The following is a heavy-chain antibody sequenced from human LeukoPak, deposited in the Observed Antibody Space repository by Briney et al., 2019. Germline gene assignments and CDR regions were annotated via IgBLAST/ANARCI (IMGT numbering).Heavy chain of an antibody. CDR1: GYTFTSYD. D-gene: IGHD3-22*01. V-gene: IGHV1-8*01. Sequence: ASVKVSCKASGYTFTSYDINWVRPATGQGLEWVGWMNPNSGNTGYAQKFQGRVTMTRNTYISTAYMELSSLRSEDTAVYYCASTIVVVREIAFDIWGQGTMVTVSS. CDR3: ASTIVVVREIAFDI. J-gene: IGHJ3*02. CDR2: MNPNSGNT.